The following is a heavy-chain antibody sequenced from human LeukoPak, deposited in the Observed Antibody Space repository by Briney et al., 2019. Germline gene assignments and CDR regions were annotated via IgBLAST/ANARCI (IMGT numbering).Heavy chain of an antibody. J-gene: IGHJ4*02. CDR3: ARDSGSYFDY. D-gene: IGHD1-26*01. CDR1: GFTVSSNY. CDR2: IYSGGST. Sequence: GGSLRPSCAASGFTVSSNYMSWVRQAPGKGLEWVSVIYSGGSTYYADSVKGRFTISRHNSKNTLYLQMNSLRAEDTAVYYCARDSGSYFDYWGQGTLVTVSS. V-gene: IGHV3-53*04.